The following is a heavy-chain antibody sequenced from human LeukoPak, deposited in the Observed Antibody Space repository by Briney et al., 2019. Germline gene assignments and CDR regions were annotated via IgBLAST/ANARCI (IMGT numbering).Heavy chain of an antibody. V-gene: IGHV3-7*01. J-gene: IGHJ4*02. CDR2: IKTDGSQI. CDR3: ARDSYGGSYYPEY. Sequence: GGSLRLSCVASGFTFSSYWMTWVRQAPGKGLEWVANIKTDGSQIYYVDSVKGRFTISRDNAKNSLYLQMNSLRAEDTAVYYCARDSYGGSYYPEYWGQGTLVTVSS. D-gene: IGHD1-26*01. CDR1: GFTFSSYW.